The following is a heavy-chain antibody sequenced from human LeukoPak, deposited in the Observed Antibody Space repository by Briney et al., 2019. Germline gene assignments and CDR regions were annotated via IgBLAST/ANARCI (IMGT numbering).Heavy chain of an antibody. D-gene: IGHD3-10*01. Sequence: SQTLSLTCTVSRGSITSGIYYWTWIRQPAGKGLEWIGRIYTSGSTNYNPSLKSRVTISVDTSKNQFSLKLSSVTAADTAVYYCARFRVPFYYMDVWGKGTTVTVSS. CDR3: ARFRVPFYYMDV. V-gene: IGHV4-61*02. CDR1: RGSITSGIYY. CDR2: IYTSGST. J-gene: IGHJ6*03.